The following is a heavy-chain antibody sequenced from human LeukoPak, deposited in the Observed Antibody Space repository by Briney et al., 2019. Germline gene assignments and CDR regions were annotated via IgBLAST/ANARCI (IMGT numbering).Heavy chain of an antibody. D-gene: IGHD4-11*01. J-gene: IGHJ5*02. Sequence: SQTLSLTCAISGDRVSSTSAAWNWIRQSPSSGLEWLARTYFASKWNNDYAVSVKSRANISADTSKNQFSLQLDSVTPEDTAVYYCSRNYAGSFRWFGPWGQGTLVTVSS. CDR2: TYFASKWNN. CDR3: SRNYAGSFRWFGP. CDR1: GDRVSSTSAA. V-gene: IGHV6-1*01.